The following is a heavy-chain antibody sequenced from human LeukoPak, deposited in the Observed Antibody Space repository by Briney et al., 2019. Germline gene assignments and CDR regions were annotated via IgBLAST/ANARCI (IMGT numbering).Heavy chain of an antibody. CDR3: ARLMYSSSSTYYYYYYMDV. V-gene: IGHV4-4*07. D-gene: IGHD6-6*01. J-gene: IGHJ6*03. Sequence: SETLSLTCTVSGGSISSYYWSWIRQPAGKGLEWTGRIYTSGSTNYNPSLKSRVTMSVDTSKNQFSLKLSSVTAADTAVYYCARLMYSSSSTYYYYYYMDVWGKGTTVTVSS. CDR1: GGSISSYY. CDR2: IYTSGST.